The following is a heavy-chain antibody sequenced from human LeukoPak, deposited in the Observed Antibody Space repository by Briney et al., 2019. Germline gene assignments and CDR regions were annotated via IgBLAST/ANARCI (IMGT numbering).Heavy chain of an antibody. CDR3: VIGATVITDRFWFDP. V-gene: IGHV3-53*01. CDR2: IYSGGST. Sequence: GGSLRLSCAVSGFTVSSNYMSWVRQAPGKGLEWVSVIYSGGSTYYADSVKGRFTISRDNSKNTLYLQMNSLRVEDTAVYYCVIGATVITDRFWFDPWGQGTLVTVSS. D-gene: IGHD4-11*01. CDR1: GFTVSSNY. J-gene: IGHJ5*02.